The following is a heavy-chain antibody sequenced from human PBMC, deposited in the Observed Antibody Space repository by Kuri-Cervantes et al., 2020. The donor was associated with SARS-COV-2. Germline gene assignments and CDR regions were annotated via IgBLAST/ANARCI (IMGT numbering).Heavy chain of an antibody. V-gene: IGHV1-3*01. CDR1: GYTFTDYA. D-gene: IGHD6-13*01. J-gene: IGHJ4*02. CDR2: INAGNGDT. CDR3: ARGVSHIAAAGLYYFDY. Sequence: ASVKVSCKASGYTFTDYAIHWVRQAPGQRLEWMGWINAGNGDTRYSQKFRGRVTMTRDTSTSTVYMELSSLRSEDTAVYYCARGVSHIAAAGLYYFDYWGQGTLVTVSS.